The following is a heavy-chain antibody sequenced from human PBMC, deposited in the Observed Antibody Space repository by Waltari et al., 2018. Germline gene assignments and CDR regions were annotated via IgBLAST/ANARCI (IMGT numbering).Heavy chain of an antibody. J-gene: IGHJ3*02. V-gene: IGHV1-69*01. CDR2: ITPNFGQA. CDR3: ARAYVGWELGLGAFDI. D-gene: IGHD1-26*01. CDR1: GGTFSSYA. Sequence: QVQLVQSGAEVKKPGSSVKVSCKASGGTFSSYAISWVRQAPGQGLEWRGGITPNFGQANHAQKFQGRVTITADESTSTAYMGRSSLRSEDTAVYYCARAYVGWELGLGAFDIWGQGTMVTVSS.